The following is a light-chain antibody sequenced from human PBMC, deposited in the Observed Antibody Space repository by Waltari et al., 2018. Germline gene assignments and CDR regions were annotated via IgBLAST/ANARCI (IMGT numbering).Light chain of an antibody. CDR1: TGPVTDAYY. Sequence: QTVVTQEASLTVSPGGTVTLPCNSSTGPVTDAYYQIWFQQTPRQAPKSLIYNTNRRHSWAPARFSGSLLGGKAALTLSGAQPEDEADYYCLLYHAGTVVFGGGTKVTVL. CDR3: LLYHAGTVV. V-gene: IGLV7-43*01. CDR2: NTN. J-gene: IGLJ2*01.